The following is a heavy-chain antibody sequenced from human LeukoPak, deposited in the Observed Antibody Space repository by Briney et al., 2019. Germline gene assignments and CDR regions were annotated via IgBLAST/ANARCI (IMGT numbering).Heavy chain of an antibody. J-gene: IGHJ4*02. V-gene: IGHV4-39*01. Sequence: SETLSLTCTVSGGSINRSNYYWGWIRQPPGKGLEWIVSIFYSGTTYYNPSLKSRVTISVDTSKNQFSLRLNAVTAADTAVYYCARPASSGWYPYDYWGQGTLVTVSS. CDR3: ARPASSGWYPYDY. CDR2: IFYSGTT. CDR1: GGSINRSNYY. D-gene: IGHD6-19*01.